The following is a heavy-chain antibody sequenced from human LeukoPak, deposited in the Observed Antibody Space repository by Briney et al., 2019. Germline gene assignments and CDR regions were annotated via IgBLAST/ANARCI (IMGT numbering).Heavy chain of an antibody. D-gene: IGHD3-22*01. J-gene: IGHJ6*03. CDR2: ISSSSTYI. Sequence: GGSLRLSCAASGFTFSICSMNWVRQAPGKGLEGVSSISSSSTYIYDADSVKGRFTVSRDNAKNSLYLQMNGLRAEDTAVYYCARGPYYYDSSGPIYYMDVWGKGTTVTVSS. CDR1: GFTFSICS. CDR3: ARGPYYYDSSGPIYYMDV. V-gene: IGHV3-21*01.